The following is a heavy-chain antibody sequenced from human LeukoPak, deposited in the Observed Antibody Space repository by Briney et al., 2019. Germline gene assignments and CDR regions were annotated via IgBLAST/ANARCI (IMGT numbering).Heavy chain of an antibody. D-gene: IGHD2-8*01. J-gene: IGHJ4*02. Sequence: GGSLRLSCGTSGFTFNKSWMSWVRQAPGKGPEWVASIKDDGSETFHADSVRGRFTISRDDSKNVLYLQMNSLRAEDTAVYYCAREGTNHLDYWGQGTLVTVSS. CDR3: AREGTNHLDY. V-gene: IGHV3-7*03. CDR2: IKDDGSET. CDR1: GFTFNKSW.